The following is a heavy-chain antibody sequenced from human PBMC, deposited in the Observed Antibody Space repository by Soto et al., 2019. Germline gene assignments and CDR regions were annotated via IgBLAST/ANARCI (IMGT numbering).Heavy chain of an antibody. CDR1: GGSISSSSYY. CDR3: ARRSSSWFYYFDY. CDR2: IYYSGST. J-gene: IGHJ4*02. V-gene: IGHV4-39*01. D-gene: IGHD6-13*01. Sequence: VSGGSISSSSYYWGWIRQPPGKGLEWIGSIYYSGSTYYNPSLKSRVTISVDTSKNQFSLKLSSVTAADTAVYYCARRSSSWFYYFDYWGQGTLVTVSS.